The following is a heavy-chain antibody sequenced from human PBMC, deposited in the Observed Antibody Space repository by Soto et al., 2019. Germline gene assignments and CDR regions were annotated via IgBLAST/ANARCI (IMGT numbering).Heavy chain of an antibody. D-gene: IGHD2-15*01. CDR1: GGTFSSYT. V-gene: IGHV1-69*08. Sequence: QVQLVQSGAEVKKPGSSVKVSCKASGGTFSSYTISWVRQAPGQGLEWMGRIIPILGIANYAQKFQGRVTITADKSTSTAYMELSSLRSEDTAVYYCARDLYCRGGSCYIHYYYGMDVWGQGTTVTVSS. CDR2: IIPILGIA. CDR3: ARDLYCRGGSCYIHYYYGMDV. J-gene: IGHJ6*02.